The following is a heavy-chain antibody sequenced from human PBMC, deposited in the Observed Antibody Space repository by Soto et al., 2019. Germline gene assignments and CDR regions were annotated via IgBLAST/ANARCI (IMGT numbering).Heavy chain of an antibody. CDR1: GFTFSNYA. CDR2: ITGSGGGT. Sequence: EVQLLESGGGLVQPGGSLRLSCAASGFTFSNYAMTWVRQAPGKGLEWVSVITGSGGGTYFVDSVKGRFTISRDNSKNLVYLQMTSLRAEDTAVYYCAKRPLTAAGFDYWGQGTLVTVSS. V-gene: IGHV3-23*01. CDR3: AKRPLTAAGFDY. J-gene: IGHJ4*02. D-gene: IGHD6-13*01.